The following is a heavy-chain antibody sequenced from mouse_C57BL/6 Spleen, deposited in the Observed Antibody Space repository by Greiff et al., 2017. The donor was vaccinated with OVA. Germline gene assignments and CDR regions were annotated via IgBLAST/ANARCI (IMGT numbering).Heavy chain of an antibody. CDR2: INPYNGDT. V-gene: IGHV1-20*01. J-gene: IGHJ2*01. D-gene: IGHD2-4*01. CDR1: GYSFTGYF. Sequence: EVQLQQSGPELVKPGDSVKISCKASGYSFTGYFMNWVMQSHGKSLEWIGRINPYNGDTFYNQKFKGKATLTVDKSSSTAHMELRSLTSEDSAVYYCARGDYGGYFDYWGQGTTLTVSS. CDR3: ARGDYGGYFDY.